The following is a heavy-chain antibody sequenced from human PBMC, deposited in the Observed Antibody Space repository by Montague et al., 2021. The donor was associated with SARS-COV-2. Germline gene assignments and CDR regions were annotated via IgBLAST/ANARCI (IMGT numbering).Heavy chain of an antibody. CDR1: GGSISSSSYY. CDR2: IYYSGST. J-gene: IGHJ3*02. Sequence: SETLSLTCTVSGGSISSSSYYWGWIRQPPGKGLDWIGCIYYSGSTYYNPSRKIRVTISVGTYQNQFSLKLSSGTAADTAEYYCARQENSSGWFKPDAFDIWGQGTMVTVSS. V-gene: IGHV4-39*01. D-gene: IGHD6-19*01. CDR3: ARQENSSGWFKPDAFDI.